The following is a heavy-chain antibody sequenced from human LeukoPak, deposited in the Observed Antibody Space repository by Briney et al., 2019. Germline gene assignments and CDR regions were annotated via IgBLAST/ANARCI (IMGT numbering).Heavy chain of an antibody. V-gene: IGHV1-69*05. CDR1: GGTFSSYA. J-gene: IGHJ5*02. CDR3: ARQDRRITIFGVVTRNWFDP. CDR2: IIPIFGTA. Sequence: ASVKVSCKASGGTFSSYAISWVRQAPGQGLEWMGGIIPIFGTANYAQKFQGRVTITTDESTSTAYMELSSLRSEDTAVYYCARQDRRITIFGVVTRNWFDPWGQGTLVTVSS. D-gene: IGHD3-3*01.